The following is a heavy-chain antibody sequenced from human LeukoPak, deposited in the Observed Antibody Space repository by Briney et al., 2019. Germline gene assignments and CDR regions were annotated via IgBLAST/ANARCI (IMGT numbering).Heavy chain of an antibody. J-gene: IGHJ4*02. CDR3: ARQSSGYDLGPFAY. D-gene: IGHD5-12*01. CDR1: GGSISSYY. Sequence: SETLSLTCTVSGGSISSYYWSRIRQPPGKGLEWIAYISYSGSTNYNPSLRSRVTISLDTSKNHFSLKLSSVTAADTAVYYCARQSSGYDLGPFAYWGQGTLVTVSS. CDR2: ISYSGST. V-gene: IGHV4-59*08.